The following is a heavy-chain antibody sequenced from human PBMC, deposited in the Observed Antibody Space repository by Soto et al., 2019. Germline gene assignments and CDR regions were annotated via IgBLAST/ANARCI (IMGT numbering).Heavy chain of an antibody. J-gene: IGHJ6*02. D-gene: IGHD1-1*01. V-gene: IGHV1-69*13. CDR2: IIPIFGPA. Sequence: ASVKVSCKSSGGTFSSHSINWVRQAPGQGLEWMGGIIPIFGPANFAKKFQGRVTITADESTTTAYMELSSLTSEDTAVYYCATGSFTSTGGRIGYHYNAMDVWGQGTTVPVSS. CDR3: ATGSFTSTGGRIGYHYNAMDV. CDR1: GGTFSSHS.